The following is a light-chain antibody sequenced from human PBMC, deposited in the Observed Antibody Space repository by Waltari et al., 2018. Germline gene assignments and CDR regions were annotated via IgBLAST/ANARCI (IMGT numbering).Light chain of an antibody. V-gene: IGKV1-39*01. CDR3: QHSYGTPPT. Sequence: DIQMTQSPSSLSASVGDSVTITCRASQSVRTYLHWYQHQPGRAPRIVIYDASTLQRGVPSRFTGGGSGTRFTLTIRGLQPEDFATYYCQHSYGTPPTFGGGTRVEI. CDR2: DAS. CDR1: QSVRTY. J-gene: IGKJ4*01.